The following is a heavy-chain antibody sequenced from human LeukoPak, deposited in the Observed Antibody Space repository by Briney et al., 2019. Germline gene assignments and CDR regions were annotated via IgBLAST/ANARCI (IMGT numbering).Heavy chain of an antibody. CDR1: GFSFSSNW. V-gene: IGHV3-7*01. J-gene: IGHJ4*02. CDR2: INPDGSEK. CDR3: ARDFADGEGLDY. D-gene: IGHD5-24*01. Sequence: PGGSLRLSCTASGFSFSSNWMTWVRQAPGKGLEWVGNINPDGSEKFYVDSVRGRFTISRDNARSSVYLQMTSLRAEDTAVYYCARDFADGEGLDYWGQGTLVTVSS.